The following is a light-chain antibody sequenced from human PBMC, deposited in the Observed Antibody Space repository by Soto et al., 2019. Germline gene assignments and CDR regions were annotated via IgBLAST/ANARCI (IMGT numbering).Light chain of an antibody. Sequence: QAVVTQEPSFSVSPGATVTLTCGLSSGSVSTNNYPSWYQQTPGQAPRTLIYSTYTRSSGVPDRFSASILGNKAALTITGAQADDESDYYCVLYMGSGIGVFGGGTKLTVL. CDR1: SGSVSTNNY. J-gene: IGLJ3*02. CDR2: STY. CDR3: VLYMGSGIGV. V-gene: IGLV8-61*01.